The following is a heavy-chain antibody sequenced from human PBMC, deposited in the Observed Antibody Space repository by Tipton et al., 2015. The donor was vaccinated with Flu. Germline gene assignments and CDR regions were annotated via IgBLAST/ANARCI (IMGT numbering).Heavy chain of an antibody. CDR2: INHSGST. CDR1: GGSISSYY. V-gene: IGHV4-34*01. D-gene: IGHD6-19*01. CDR3: ARGAGNYYYYYYMDV. J-gene: IGHJ6*03. Sequence: TLSLTCTVSGGSISSYYWSWIRQPPGKGLEWIGEINHSGSTNYNPSLKSRVTISVDTSKNQFSLKLSSVTAADTAVYYCARGAGNYYYYYYMDVWGKGTTVTVSS.